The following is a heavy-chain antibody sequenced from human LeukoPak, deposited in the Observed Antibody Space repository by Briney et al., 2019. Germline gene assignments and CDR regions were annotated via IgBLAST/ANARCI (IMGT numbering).Heavy chain of an antibody. J-gene: IGHJ5*02. CDR3: ARADLHYYDSSGYYPNWFDP. CDR2: IYYSGST. V-gene: IGHV4-59*08. D-gene: IGHD3-22*01. CDR1: GGSISSYY. Sequence: KPSETLSLTCTVSGGSISSYYWSWIRQPPGKGLEWIGYIYYSGSTNYNPSLKSRVTISVDTSKNQFSLKLSSVTAADAAVYYCARADLHYYDSSGYYPNWFDPWGQGTLVTVSS.